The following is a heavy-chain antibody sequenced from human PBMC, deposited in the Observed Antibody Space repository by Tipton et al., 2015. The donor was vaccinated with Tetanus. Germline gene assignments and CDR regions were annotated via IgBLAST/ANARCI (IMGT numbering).Heavy chain of an antibody. D-gene: IGHD5-18*01. V-gene: IGHV4-34*01. Sequence: TLSLTCAVYGGSSSGFYWSWIRQTPGKGLEWIGEINHRGGTSYSPSLKSRVTISVDTPKNQFSLKLTSLTVADTAVYYCARGGSYSYGPRGFDLWGRGTLVTVSS. J-gene: IGHJ2*01. CDR3: ARGGSYSYGPRGFDL. CDR1: GGSSSGFY. CDR2: INHRGGT.